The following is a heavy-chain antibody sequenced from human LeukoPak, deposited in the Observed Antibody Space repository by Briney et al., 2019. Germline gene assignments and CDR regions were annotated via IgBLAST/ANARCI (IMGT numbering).Heavy chain of an antibody. Sequence: SSETLSLTCAVHGGSFSGYYWSWIRQPPGKGLEWIGEIDHSGSTNYNPSLKSRVTISVDTSKNQFSLKLSSVTAADTAVYYCARADIVATIGGYYHYYMDVWGKGTTVTVSS. CDR1: GGSFSGYY. J-gene: IGHJ6*03. CDR3: ARADIVATIGGYYHYYMDV. D-gene: IGHD5-12*01. V-gene: IGHV4-34*01. CDR2: IDHSGST.